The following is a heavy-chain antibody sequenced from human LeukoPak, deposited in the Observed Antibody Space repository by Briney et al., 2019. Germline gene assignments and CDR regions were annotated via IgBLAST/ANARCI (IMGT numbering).Heavy chain of an antibody. V-gene: IGHV3-30*03. CDR2: ISYDGSNK. CDR1: GFTFSTYG. CDR3: AGGYSVYDPFDH. J-gene: IGHJ4*02. D-gene: IGHD5/OR15-5a*01. Sequence: PGGSLRLSCAASGFTFSTYGMHWVRQAPGKGLEWVAVISYDGSNKYYSDSVKGRFTISRDNSKNTLYLQMNSLRAEDTAVYYCAGGYSVYDPFDHWGQGTLVTVSS.